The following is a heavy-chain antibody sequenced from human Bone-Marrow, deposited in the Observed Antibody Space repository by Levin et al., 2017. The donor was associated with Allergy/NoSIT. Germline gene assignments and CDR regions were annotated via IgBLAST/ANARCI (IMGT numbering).Heavy chain of an antibody. CDR2: MSYDGSNK. Sequence: GGSLRLSCATSGFTFSNYAIHWVRQAPGKGLEWVAVMSYDGSNKYYLDSVKGRFTISRDNSKNTLFLQMNNLRTEDTALYYCARAVFDSSGYYLDFWGQGTLVIVSS. D-gene: IGHD3-22*01. CDR1: GFTFSNYA. CDR3: ARAVFDSSGYYLDF. J-gene: IGHJ4*02. V-gene: IGHV3-30*03.